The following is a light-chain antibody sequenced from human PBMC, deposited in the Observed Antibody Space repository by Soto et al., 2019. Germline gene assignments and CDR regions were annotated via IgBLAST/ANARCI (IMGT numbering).Light chain of an antibody. CDR3: CSYASGSSSVI. Sequence: QSALTQPASVSGSPGQSITISCTGTTNDVGRYDRVSWYQQHPGKAPKLLIFEDIKRPSGVSDRFSRSKSGNTASLTISGLQAEDEADYYCCSYASGSSSVILGGGTKLTVL. V-gene: IGLV2-23*01. CDR2: EDI. J-gene: IGLJ2*01. CDR1: TNDVGRYDR.